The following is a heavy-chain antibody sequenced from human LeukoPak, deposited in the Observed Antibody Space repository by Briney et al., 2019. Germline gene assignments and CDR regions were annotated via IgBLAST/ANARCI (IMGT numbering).Heavy chain of an antibody. V-gene: IGHV3-7*04. J-gene: IGHJ4*01. Sequence: GGSLIQFCPACGSSFITRWMSWVLQAPGKGLEWVANVNKAGTQKKYVDSVKGRFTISRDNAKNSLYLQMSSLRAEDTAVYFCMWELCWYRECYWGPGTLVTVSS. CDR3: MWELCWYRECY. D-gene: IGHD6-13*01. CDR1: GSSFITRW. CDR2: VNKAGTQK.